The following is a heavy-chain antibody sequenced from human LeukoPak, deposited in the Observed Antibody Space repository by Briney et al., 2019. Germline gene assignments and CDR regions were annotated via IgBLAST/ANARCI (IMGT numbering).Heavy chain of an antibody. CDR2: IWCDGSNK. Sequence: PGRSLRLSCAASGFTFSSYGMHWVRQAPGKGLEWVAVIWCDGSNKYYADSVKGRFTISRDNFKNTLYLQMDSLRAEDTAVYYCARVWGVTKFGIDYWGQGTLVTVSS. J-gene: IGHJ4*02. CDR1: GFTFSSYG. CDR3: ARVWGVTKFGIDY. V-gene: IGHV3-33*01. D-gene: IGHD3-10*02.